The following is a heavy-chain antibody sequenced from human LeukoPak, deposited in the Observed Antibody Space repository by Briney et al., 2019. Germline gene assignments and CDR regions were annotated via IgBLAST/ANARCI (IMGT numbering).Heavy chain of an antibody. CDR3: ARGRAGTPSSPFDL. Sequence: SETLSLTCAVYGGSFSGYYWSWIRQPPGKGLERIGEINHSGSTNYNPSLKSRVTISVDTSKNQFSLKLSSVTAADTAVYYCARGRAGTPSSPFDLWGRGTLVTVSS. CDR2: INHSGST. J-gene: IGHJ2*01. CDR1: GGSFSGYY. V-gene: IGHV4-34*01.